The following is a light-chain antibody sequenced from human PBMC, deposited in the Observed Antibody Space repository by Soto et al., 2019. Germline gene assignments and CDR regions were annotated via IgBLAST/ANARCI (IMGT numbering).Light chain of an antibody. V-gene: IGKV1-5*03. CDR3: QQYAHYWT. CDR2: KAS. CDR1: QSISNW. Sequence: DMQMTQSPSTLSASVGDTVTITCRASQSISNWLAWYQQKPGKAPKLLIYKASSLESGVPSRFSGSGSGTEFTLTISSLQPDDFATYYCQQYAHYWTFGQGTKVEIK. J-gene: IGKJ1*01.